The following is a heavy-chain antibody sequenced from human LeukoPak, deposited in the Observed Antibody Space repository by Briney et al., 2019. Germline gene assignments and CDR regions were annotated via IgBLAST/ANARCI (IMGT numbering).Heavy chain of an antibody. CDR2: IYIDGIT. CDR3: ARLFTRAWEYRYGMDV. V-gene: IGHV4-39*02. J-gene: IGHJ6*02. CDR1: GGSIRTDGSY. Sequence: PSETLSLTCTVSGGSIRTDGSYWAWIRQPPGKGLEWIGSIYIDGITHYNSSPQSRVTLSINTSKNHSSLRLTSVTAADTAVFYCARLFTRAWEYRYGMDVWGQGTAVTVSS. D-gene: IGHD1-26*01.